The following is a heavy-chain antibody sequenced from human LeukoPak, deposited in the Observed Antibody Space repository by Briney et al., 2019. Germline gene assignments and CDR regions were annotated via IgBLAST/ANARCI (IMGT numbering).Heavy chain of an antibody. J-gene: IGHJ3*02. D-gene: IGHD6-19*01. V-gene: IGHV3-9*01. CDR2: ISWNSGSI. CDR1: GFTFDDYA. Sequence: GGSLRLSCAASGFTFDDYAMHWVRQAPGKGLEWVSGISWNSGSIGYADSVKGRFTISRDNAKNSLYLQMNSLRAEDTALYYRAKDIGYSSGWYNAFDIWGQGTMVTVSS. CDR3: AKDIGYSSGWYNAFDI.